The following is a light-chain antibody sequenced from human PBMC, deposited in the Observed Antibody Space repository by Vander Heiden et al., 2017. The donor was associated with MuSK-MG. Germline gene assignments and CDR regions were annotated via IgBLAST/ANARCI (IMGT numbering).Light chain of an antibody. CDR3: RQALQTPQT. CDR2: LGS. J-gene: IGKJ1*01. Sequence: DIVMTQSPLSLPVTPGEPASISCRSSQSLLHSSGHKYLDWYLQKPGQSPQLLIYLGSNRASGVPDRFSGSGSGTDFTLKIRRVEAEDVRVYYCRQALQTPQTFGQGTKVEIK. CDR1: QSLLHSSGHKY. V-gene: IGKV2-28*01.